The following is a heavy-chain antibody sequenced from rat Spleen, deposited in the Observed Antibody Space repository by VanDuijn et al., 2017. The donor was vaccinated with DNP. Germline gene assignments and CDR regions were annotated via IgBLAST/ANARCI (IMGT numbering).Heavy chain of an antibody. V-gene: IGHV5-31*01. CDR2: ITSSGGSA. J-gene: IGHJ2*01. CDR1: EFTFNNYW. D-gene: IGHD1-12*03. Sequence: EVQLVESGGDLVQPGRSLKLACAASEFTFNNYWMNWIRQVPGKGLEWVASITSSGGSAYYPDSVKGRFTISRDNAKNTLYLQMNSLRSEDTATYYCARGPPYYYDGYFPDYWGQGVMVTVSS. CDR3: ARGPPYYYDGYFPDY.